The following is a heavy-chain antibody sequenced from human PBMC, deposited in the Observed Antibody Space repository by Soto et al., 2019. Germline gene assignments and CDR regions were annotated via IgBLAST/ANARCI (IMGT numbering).Heavy chain of an antibody. Sequence: SQTLSLTCVISGDSVSSNSAAWNWIRQSPSRGLEWLGRTYYRSKWYNDYAVSVKSRITINPDTSKNQFSLQLNSVTPEDTAVYYCARDPYDDILTGWAFDIWGQGTMVTVSS. CDR1: GDSVSSNSAA. D-gene: IGHD3-9*01. V-gene: IGHV6-1*01. CDR2: TYYRSKWYN. J-gene: IGHJ3*02. CDR3: ARDPYDDILTGWAFDI.